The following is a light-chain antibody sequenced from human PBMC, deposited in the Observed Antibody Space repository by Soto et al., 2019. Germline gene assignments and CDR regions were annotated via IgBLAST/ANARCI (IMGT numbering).Light chain of an antibody. CDR1: QSILSSSNNENS. Sequence: DIVMTQSPDSLAVSLGERATINCKSSQSILSSSNNENSLAWFQQQPGQPPKLLIYWASTRESGVPGRFSGSGSGTDFTLTISSLQAEDVAVYYCQQYYSSVVTFGQGTRLEIK. J-gene: IGKJ5*01. V-gene: IGKV4-1*01. CDR3: QQYYSSVVT. CDR2: WAS.